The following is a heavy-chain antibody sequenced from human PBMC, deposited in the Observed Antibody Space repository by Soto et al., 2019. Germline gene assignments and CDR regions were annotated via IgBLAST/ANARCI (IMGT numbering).Heavy chain of an antibody. D-gene: IGHD3-22*01. V-gene: IGHV3-7*01. J-gene: IGHJ4*02. CDR1: GFTFSSHW. CDR3: TRDSYDSSGYYYDFFDY. CDR2: IKVDGSEK. Sequence: GGSLRLSCAASGFTFSSHWMSWVRQAPGKGLEWVANIKVDGSEKYYVDSVRGRFSISRDNAKDSLYLQMNSLRAEDTAVYYCTRDSYDSSGYYYDFFDYWGQGALVTVSS.